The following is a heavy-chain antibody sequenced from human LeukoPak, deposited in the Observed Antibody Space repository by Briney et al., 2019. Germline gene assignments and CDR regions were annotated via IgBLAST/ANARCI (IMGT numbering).Heavy chain of an antibody. D-gene: IGHD3-3*01. Sequence: SQTLSLTCTVSGGSISSGGYYWSWIRQHPGKGLEWIGYIYYSGSTYYNPSLKSRVTISVDTSKNQFSLKLSSVTAADTAVYYCARARLWSGFENGVWFDPWGQGTLVTVSS. J-gene: IGHJ5*02. V-gene: IGHV4-31*03. CDR1: GGSISSGGYY. CDR3: ARARLWSGFENGVWFDP. CDR2: IYYSGST.